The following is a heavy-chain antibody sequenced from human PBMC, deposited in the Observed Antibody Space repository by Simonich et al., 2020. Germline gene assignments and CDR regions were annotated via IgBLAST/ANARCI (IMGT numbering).Heavy chain of an antibody. CDR1: GGSFSGYY. J-gene: IGHJ5*02. V-gene: IGHV4-34*01. D-gene: IGHD3-9*01. CDR2: INHSGSN. Sequence: QVQLQQWGAGLLKPSETLSLTCAVYGGSFSGYYWSWTSQPPGKGREGIGEINHSGSNNYNPSHKSRVTRSVDTSKNQVSLKLSSVTAADTAVYYCARCGLVNYDILTGYHNWFDPWGQGTLVTVSS. CDR3: ARCGLVNYDILTGYHNWFDP.